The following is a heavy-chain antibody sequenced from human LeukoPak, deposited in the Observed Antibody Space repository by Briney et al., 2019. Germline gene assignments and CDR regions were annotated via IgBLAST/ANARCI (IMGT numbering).Heavy chain of an antibody. J-gene: IGHJ4*02. CDR2: ISGGSETT. V-gene: IGHV3-23*01. Sequence: GGSLRLSCAASGFTFNNYAMNWVRQAPGKGLEWVSSISGGSETTYYADSAKGRFTISRDNSQNTLYLQMNSLRAEDTAVYYCARDYADYVGYFFFDYWGQGTLVTVSP. CDR3: ARDYADYVGYFFFDY. CDR1: GFTFNNYA. D-gene: IGHD4-17*01.